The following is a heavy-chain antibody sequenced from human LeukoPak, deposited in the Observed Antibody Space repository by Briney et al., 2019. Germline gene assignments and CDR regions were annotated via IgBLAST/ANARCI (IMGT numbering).Heavy chain of an antibody. CDR1: GFTFEDYP. Sequence: GGSLRLSCAASGFTFEDYPMSWVRQAPGKCLEWVSSVNWNGGSTDYAESVKGRFDISRDNAKKSLYLQMTNLRAEDTAFYYCARVNEFWTGRNNFDEWGQGTLVTVAS. D-gene: IGHD3/OR15-3a*01. V-gene: IGHV3-20*04. CDR3: ARVNEFWTGRNNFDE. CDR2: VNWNGGST. J-gene: IGHJ4*02.